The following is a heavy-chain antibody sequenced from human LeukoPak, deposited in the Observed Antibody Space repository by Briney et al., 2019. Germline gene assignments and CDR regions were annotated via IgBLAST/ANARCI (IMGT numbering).Heavy chain of an antibody. D-gene: IGHD6-13*01. Sequence: ASVKVSCTASGYTFTSFGITWVRQAPGQGLEWMGWISAYNGNTNYAQKFQGRVTMTTDTSTSTAYMELKSLRSDDTAVYYCARTSYSSTWYYVLGAFDIWGQGTMVTVSS. V-gene: IGHV1-18*01. CDR1: GYTFTSFG. J-gene: IGHJ3*02. CDR2: ISAYNGNT. CDR3: ARTSYSSTWYYVLGAFDI.